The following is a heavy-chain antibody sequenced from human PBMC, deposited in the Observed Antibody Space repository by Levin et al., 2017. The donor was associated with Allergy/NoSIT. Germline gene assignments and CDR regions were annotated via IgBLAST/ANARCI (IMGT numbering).Heavy chain of an antibody. CDR1: GFTFSSYS. Sequence: GESLKISCAASGFTFSSYSMNWVRQAPGKGLEWVSYISSSSSTIYYADSVKGRFTISRDNAKNSLYLQMNSLRAEDTAVYYCARDLTPSTTGTTFVYWGQGTLVTVSS. V-gene: IGHV3-48*01. D-gene: IGHD1-1*01. J-gene: IGHJ4*02. CDR2: ISSSSSTI. CDR3: ARDLTPSTTGTTFVY.